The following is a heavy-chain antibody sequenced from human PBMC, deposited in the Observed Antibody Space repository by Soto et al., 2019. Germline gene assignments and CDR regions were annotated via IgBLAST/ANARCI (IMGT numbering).Heavy chain of an antibody. CDR1: GFTVSSHY. Sequence: EVQLVETGGGLIQPGGSLRLSCAASGFTVSSHYMSWVRQAPGKGLEWVSVIYSGGSTYYADSVKGRFTISRDNSKNTLYLQMNSPRAEETAVYYCAREEYSSACMDVGMDVWGQGTTVTVSS. CDR3: AREEYSSACMDVGMDV. D-gene: IGHD6-6*01. CDR2: IYSGGST. V-gene: IGHV3-53*02. J-gene: IGHJ6*02.